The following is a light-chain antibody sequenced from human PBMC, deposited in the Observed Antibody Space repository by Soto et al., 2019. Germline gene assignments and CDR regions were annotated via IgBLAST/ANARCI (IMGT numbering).Light chain of an antibody. CDR2: GAS. CDR3: QQYNNWPPWT. J-gene: IGKJ1*01. Sequence: DIVLMQSPATLSVTPWERGNWCCRASQSVSSNLAWYQQKPGQAPRLLIYGASTRATGIPARFSGSGSGTEFTLTISSLQSEDFAVYYCQQYNNWPPWTSGQGAEVDI. V-gene: IGKV3-15*01. CDR1: QSVSSN.